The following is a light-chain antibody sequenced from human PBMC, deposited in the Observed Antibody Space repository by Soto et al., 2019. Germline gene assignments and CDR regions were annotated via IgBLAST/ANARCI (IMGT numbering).Light chain of an antibody. CDR2: AAS. Sequence: EVVLTQFPATLSLSPGESATHAGRANQSVSSHLARYQHKPSRPPRLLIFAASDRATGIPARFSGSGSGTDFALTISSLEADDFAVYYRQQRSTWPISFGGGTKVEI. J-gene: IGKJ4*01. CDR3: QQRSTWPIS. CDR1: QSVSSH. V-gene: IGKV3-11*01.